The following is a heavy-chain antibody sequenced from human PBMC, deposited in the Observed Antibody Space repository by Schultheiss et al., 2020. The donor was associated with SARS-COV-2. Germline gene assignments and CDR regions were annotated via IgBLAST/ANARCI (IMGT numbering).Heavy chain of an antibody. D-gene: IGHD2-15*01. Sequence: SETLSLTCTVSGGSISSSSYYWGWIRQPPGKGLEWIGEINHSGSTNYNPSLKSRVTISVDTSKNQFSLKLSSVTAADTAVYYCAKGAICSGGSCYYYYGMDVWGQGTTVTVSS. CDR1: GGSISSSSYY. CDR3: AKGAICSGGSCYYYYGMDV. J-gene: IGHJ6*02. CDR2: INHSGST. V-gene: IGHV4-39*07.